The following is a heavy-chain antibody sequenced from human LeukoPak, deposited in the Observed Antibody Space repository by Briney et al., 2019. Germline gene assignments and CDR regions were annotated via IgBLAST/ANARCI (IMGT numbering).Heavy chain of an antibody. V-gene: IGHV1-69*13. CDR1: GGTFSSYA. D-gene: IGHD3-22*01. CDR2: IIPIFGTA. CDR3: ARENYYDGSGSPSASAPVDH. J-gene: IGHJ4*02. Sequence: SVKVSCKASGGTFSSYAISWVRQAPGQGLEWMGGIIPIFGTANYAQKFQGRVTITADESTSTAYMELRSLRSDDTAVYYCARENYYDGSGSPSASAPVDHWGQGTLVTVSS.